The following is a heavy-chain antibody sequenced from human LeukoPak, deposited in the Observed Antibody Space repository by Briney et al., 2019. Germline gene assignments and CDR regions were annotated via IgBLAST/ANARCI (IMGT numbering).Heavy chain of an antibody. D-gene: IGHD3-10*01. CDR3: ARLRMVRGVIITFDY. V-gene: IGHV4-59*01. J-gene: IGHJ4*02. CDR2: IYYSGST. Sequence: SETLSLTCTVSGGSISSYYWSWIRQPPGKGLEWIGYIYYSGSTNYNPSLKSRVTISVDTSKNQFSLKLSSVAAADTGVYYCARLRMVRGVIITFDYWGQGTLVTVSS. CDR1: GGSISSYY.